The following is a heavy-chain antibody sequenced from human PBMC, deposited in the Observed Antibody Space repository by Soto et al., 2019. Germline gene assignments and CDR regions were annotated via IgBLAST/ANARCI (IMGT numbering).Heavy chain of an antibody. V-gene: IGHV3-23*01. CDR3: AKFVRFLEWLLYFDY. J-gene: IGHJ4*02. CDR1: GFTFSSYA. D-gene: IGHD3-3*01. CDR2: ISGSGGST. Sequence: PGGSLRLSCAASGFTFSSYAMSWVRQAPGKGLEWVSAISGSGGSTYYADSVKGRFTISRDNSKNTLYLQMNSLRAEDTAVYYCAKFVRFLEWLLYFDYWGQGTLVTVSS.